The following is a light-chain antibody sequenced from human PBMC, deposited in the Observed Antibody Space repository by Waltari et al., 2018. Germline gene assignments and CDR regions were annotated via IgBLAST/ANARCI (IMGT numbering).Light chain of an antibody. CDR2: WAS. CDR1: RIVLYPDNNKNH. CDR3: HQHYTTPWT. J-gene: IGKJ1*01. Sequence: DIAMTQSPDSLAVSLGARATINCKSSRIVLYPDNNKNHLTWYQQKPGQPPQLLISWASTRESGVPDRFIGSGSGTDFTLTISSLQAEDVAVYYCHQHYTTPWTFGQGTQVEL. V-gene: IGKV4-1*01.